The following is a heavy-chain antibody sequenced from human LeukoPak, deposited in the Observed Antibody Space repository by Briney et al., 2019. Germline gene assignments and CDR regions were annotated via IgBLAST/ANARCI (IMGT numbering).Heavy chain of an antibody. Sequence: SETLSLTCTVSGGSVSSGSYYWSWIRQPPGKGLEWIGYIYYSGSTNYNPSLKSRVTMSVDTSKNQFSLKLSSVTAADTAVYYCARADCSGGSCYAFDIWGHGTMVTVSS. V-gene: IGHV4-61*01. D-gene: IGHD2-15*01. CDR3: ARADCSGGSCYAFDI. CDR1: GGSVSSGSYY. J-gene: IGHJ3*02. CDR2: IYYSGST.